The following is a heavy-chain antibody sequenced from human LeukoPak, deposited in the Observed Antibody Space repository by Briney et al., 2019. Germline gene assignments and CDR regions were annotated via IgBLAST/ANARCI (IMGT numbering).Heavy chain of an antibody. V-gene: IGHV4-38-2*02. J-gene: IGHJ4*02. Sequence: SETLSLTCTVSGYSISSGYYWGWIRQPPGKGLEWIGSIYHSGSTYYNPSLKSRVTISVDTSKNQFSLKLSSVTAADTAVYHCARDSHDFWSGYYTFDYWGQGTLVTVSS. CDR3: ARDSHDFWSGYYTFDY. CDR1: GYSISSGYY. CDR2: IYHSGST. D-gene: IGHD3-3*01.